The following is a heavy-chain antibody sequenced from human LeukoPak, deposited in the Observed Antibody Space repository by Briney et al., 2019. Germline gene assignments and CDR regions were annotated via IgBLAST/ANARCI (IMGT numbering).Heavy chain of an antibody. D-gene: IGHD1-14*01. J-gene: IGHJ5*02. CDR2: IKSKTDGGTT. CDR1: GFPFSNAW. CDR3: TTDNGIWFGP. V-gene: IGHV3-15*01. Sequence: GGSLRLSCAASGFPFSNAWMSWVRQAPGKGLEWVGRIKSKTDGGTTDYAAPVKGRVTISRDDSKNTLYLQMNSLKAVDTAVYYCTTDNGIWFGPWGQGTLVTVSS.